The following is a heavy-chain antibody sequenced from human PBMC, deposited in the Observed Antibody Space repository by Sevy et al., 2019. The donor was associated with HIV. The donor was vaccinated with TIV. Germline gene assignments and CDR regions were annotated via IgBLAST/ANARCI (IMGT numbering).Heavy chain of an antibody. V-gene: IGHV4-39*01. CDR3: VRHGSVWGSYRYTLGFDY. J-gene: IGHJ4*02. Sequence: SETLSLTCTVSGGSISSSSYYWGWIRQPPGKGLEWIGSIYYSGSTYYNPSLKNRVTISVDTSKNQFSLKLSSVTAADTAVYYCVRHGSVWGSYRYTLGFDYWGQGTLVTVSS. CDR2: IYYSGST. CDR1: GGSISSSSYY. D-gene: IGHD3-16*02.